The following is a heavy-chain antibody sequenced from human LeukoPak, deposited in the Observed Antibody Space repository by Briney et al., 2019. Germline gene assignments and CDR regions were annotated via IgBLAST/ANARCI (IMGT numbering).Heavy chain of an antibody. Sequence: GGSLRLSCAASGFTFNTYAMSWVRQAPGKGLEWVSSISGSGDNMDYADSVKGRFTISRDNSKNTLYLQMHSLRAEDTAIYYCAKERQGGNSYGDEAFYFDYWGQGTLVTVSS. J-gene: IGHJ4*02. CDR3: AKERQGGNSYGDEAFYFDY. CDR2: ISGSGDNM. CDR1: GFTFNTYA. V-gene: IGHV3-23*01. D-gene: IGHD4-23*01.